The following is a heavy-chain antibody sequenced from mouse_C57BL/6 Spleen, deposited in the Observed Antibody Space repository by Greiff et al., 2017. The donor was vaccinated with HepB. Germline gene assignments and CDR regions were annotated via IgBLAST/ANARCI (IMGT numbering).Heavy chain of an antibody. CDR3: ARGGYYVKRNDFDY. Sequence: DVHLVESGGDLVKPGGSLKLSCAASGFTFSSYGMSWVRQTPDKRLEWVATISSGGSYTYYPDSVKGRFTISRDNAKNTLYLQMSSLKSEDTAMYYCARGGYYVKRNDFDYWGQGTTLTVSS. J-gene: IGHJ2*01. CDR1: GFTFSSYG. CDR2: ISSGGSYT. V-gene: IGHV5-6*01. D-gene: IGHD2-3*01.